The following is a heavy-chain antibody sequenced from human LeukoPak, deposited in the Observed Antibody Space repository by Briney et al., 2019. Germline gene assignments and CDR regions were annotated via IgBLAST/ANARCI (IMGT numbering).Heavy chain of an antibody. CDR3: ARDFDMGITPGDDFDF. D-gene: IGHD3-9*01. CDR2: KEDGTYT. Sequence: GGSLRLSCAASGFSFSKYWMHWVRQTPGEGLVWVSRKEDGTYTSYADSVKGRFTISRDNARNTVFLQMNSLRAEDTAVYYCARDFDMGITPGDDFDFWGQGTLVTVSS. CDR1: GFSFSKYW. V-gene: IGHV3-74*01. J-gene: IGHJ4*02.